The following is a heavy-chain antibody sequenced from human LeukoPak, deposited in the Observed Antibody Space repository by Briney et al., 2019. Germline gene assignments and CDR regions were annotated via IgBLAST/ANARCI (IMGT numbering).Heavy chain of an antibody. Sequence: PGGSLRLSCAASGFTFSSYAMHWVRQAPGKGLEWVAVISYDGSNKYYADSVRGRFTISRDNSKSTLFLQMNSLRVEDTAIYYCATYRQVLLPFESWGQGTLVTVSS. V-gene: IGHV3-30*04. D-gene: IGHD5-18*01. CDR1: GFTFSSYA. CDR3: ATYRQVLLPFES. J-gene: IGHJ4*02. CDR2: ISYDGSNK.